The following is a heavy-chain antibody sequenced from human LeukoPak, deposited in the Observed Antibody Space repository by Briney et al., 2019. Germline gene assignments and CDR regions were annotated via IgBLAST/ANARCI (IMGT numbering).Heavy chain of an antibody. Sequence: PSETLSLTCAVYGGSFSGCYWSWIRQPPGKGLEWIGEINHSGSTNYNPSLKSRVTISVDTSKNQFSLKLSSVTAADTAVYYCARSFPGYYDFWSGYYQEYNWFDPWGQGTLVTVSS. CDR3: ARSFPGYYDFWSGYYQEYNWFDP. CDR1: GGSFSGCY. V-gene: IGHV4-34*01. J-gene: IGHJ5*02. D-gene: IGHD3-3*01. CDR2: INHSGST.